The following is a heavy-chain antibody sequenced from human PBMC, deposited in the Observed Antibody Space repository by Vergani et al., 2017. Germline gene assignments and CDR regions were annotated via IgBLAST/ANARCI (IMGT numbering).Heavy chain of an antibody. Sequence: QVQLQESGPGLVKPSETLTLTCDVSDSSIMTNPYWGWFRQSPGKGLEWIGCIHHSGDTHYNSSLESRIFISIDTSENQFSLNLSSVTAADTAVYYCARSYCSATRCYSSIAFDLWGQGTQVTISS. CDR2: IHHSGDT. CDR1: DSSIMTNPY. D-gene: IGHD2-2*01. V-gene: IGHV4-38-2*01. CDR3: ARSYCSATRCYSSIAFDL. J-gene: IGHJ3*01.